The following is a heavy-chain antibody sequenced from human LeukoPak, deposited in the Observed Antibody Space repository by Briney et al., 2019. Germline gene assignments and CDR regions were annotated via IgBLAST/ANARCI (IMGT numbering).Heavy chain of an antibody. D-gene: IGHD1-26*01. CDR3: ARTGVGATWWFDP. V-gene: IGHV4-4*02. Sequence: PSETLSLTCAVSGGSISSSNWWSWVRQPPGKGLEWIGEIYHSGGTNYNPSLKSRVTISVDKSKNQFSLKLSSVTAADTAVYYCARTGVGATWWFDPWGQGTLVTVSS. CDR1: GGSISSSNW. J-gene: IGHJ5*02. CDR2: IYHSGGT.